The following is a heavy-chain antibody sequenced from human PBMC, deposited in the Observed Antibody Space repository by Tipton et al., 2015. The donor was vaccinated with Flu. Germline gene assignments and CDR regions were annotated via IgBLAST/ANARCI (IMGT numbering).Heavy chain of an antibody. Sequence: GLVKPSETLSLTCVVTGYSISGGNYWGWIRQSPGKGLEWLGSIYHAGSTYYNSSLKSRATISLDTSKNQFSLKLSSVTATDTAVYYCARHGSNWRFDYWGQGTLVTVS. CDR3: ARHGSNWRFDY. J-gene: IGHJ4*02. D-gene: IGHD6-13*01. CDR1: GYSISGGNY. V-gene: IGHV4-38-2*01. CDR2: IYHAGST.